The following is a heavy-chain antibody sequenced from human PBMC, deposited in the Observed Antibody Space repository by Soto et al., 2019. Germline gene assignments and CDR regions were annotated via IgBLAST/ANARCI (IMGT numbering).Heavy chain of an antibody. V-gene: IGHV3-23*01. D-gene: IGHD4-17*01. Sequence: EAQLLESGGGLVQPGGSLRLSCAASGFAVRNYAMTWVRQPPGKGLELVATISATPGRTDYGAAVRGRFSIFKDESKNTLHLHMDYLRAEDTARYYWAKDSLLYGGRLYYLDHWGQGTLVTVSS. CDR3: AKDSLLYGGRLYYLDH. J-gene: IGHJ4*02. CDR1: GFAVRNYA. CDR2: ISATPGRT.